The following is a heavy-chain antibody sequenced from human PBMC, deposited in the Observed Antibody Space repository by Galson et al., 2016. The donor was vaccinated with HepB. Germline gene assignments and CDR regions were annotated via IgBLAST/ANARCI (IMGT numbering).Heavy chain of an antibody. D-gene: IGHD3-10*01. J-gene: IGHJ4*02. CDR2: ISGSRGNT. CDR1: GFTFSMYG. V-gene: IGHV3-23*01. CDR3: AKVGWREYDGY. Sequence: SLRLSCAASGFTFSMYGMSWVRQAPGKGLEWVSSISGSRGNTYYADFVKGRSTISRDNSKNTVYLQMSSLRVDDTAVYYCAKVGWREYDGYWGQGTLVTVSS.